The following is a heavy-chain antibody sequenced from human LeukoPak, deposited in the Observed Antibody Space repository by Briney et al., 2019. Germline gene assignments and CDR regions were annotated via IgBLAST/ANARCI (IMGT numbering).Heavy chain of an antibody. D-gene: IGHD2-2*01. Sequence: GASVKVSCKASGYTFTSYGISWVRQAPGQGLEWMGWISAYNGNTNYAQKLQGRVTMTTDTSTSTAYMELRSLRSDDTAVYYCARVYCSSTSCYFEFDYWGQGTLVTVSS. CDR3: ARVYCSSTSCYFEFDY. CDR2: ISAYNGNT. CDR1: GYTFTSYG. V-gene: IGHV1-18*01. J-gene: IGHJ4*02.